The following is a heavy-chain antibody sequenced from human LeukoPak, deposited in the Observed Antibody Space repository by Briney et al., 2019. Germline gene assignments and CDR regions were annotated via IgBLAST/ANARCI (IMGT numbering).Heavy chain of an antibody. V-gene: IGHV3-23*01. Sequence: GGSLRLSCAASGFTFTTDAMTRVRQAPGKGLQWVSAISGSGGDTYYEDSVKDRFTISRDNSKNMMYLQMNSLRAEDTAVYYCARDSSGWSKNYWGQGTLVTVSS. J-gene: IGHJ4*02. CDR2: ISGSGGDT. D-gene: IGHD6-19*01. CDR3: ARDSSGWSKNY. CDR1: GFTFTTDA.